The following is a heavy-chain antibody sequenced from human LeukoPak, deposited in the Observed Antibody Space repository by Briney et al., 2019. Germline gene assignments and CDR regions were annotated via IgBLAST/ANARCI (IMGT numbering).Heavy chain of an antibody. D-gene: IGHD2-15*01. J-gene: IGHJ3*02. Sequence: PSEPLSLTCTVSVGPVSSYYWRWLRRPPGRGLEWIAYLSYSGSRDSKPSLTSRVTTLVDTSKNQYSLKLSSVTAADTAVYYCARAGYANAWYAFDIWGHGTMVTVSS. CDR1: VGPVSSYY. CDR3: ARAGYANAWYAFDI. CDR2: LSYSGSR. V-gene: IGHV4-59*02.